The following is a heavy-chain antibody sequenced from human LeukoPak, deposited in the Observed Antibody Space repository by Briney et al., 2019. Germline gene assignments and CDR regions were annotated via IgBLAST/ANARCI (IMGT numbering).Heavy chain of an antibody. CDR2: IYHSGST. CDR3: AHSVDTAMGYGMDV. V-gene: IGHV4-30-2*02. D-gene: IGHD5-18*01. CDR1: GGSISSGGYS. Sequence: PSETLSLTCAVSGGSISSGGYSWSWIRQPPGKGLEWIGYIYHSGSTYYNPSLKSRVTISVDRSKNQFSLKLSSVNAADTAVYYCAHSVDTAMGYGMDVWGQGTMVTVSS. J-gene: IGHJ6*02.